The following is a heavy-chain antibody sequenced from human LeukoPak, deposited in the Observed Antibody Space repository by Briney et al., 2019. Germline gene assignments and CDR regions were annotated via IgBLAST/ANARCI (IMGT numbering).Heavy chain of an antibody. D-gene: IGHD6-6*01. J-gene: IGHJ4*02. CDR1: GYIFTSYG. V-gene: IGHV1-18*01. Sequence: GASVKVSCKASGYIFTSYGFSWVRQAPGQGLEWMGWINAYNGNTNYAQKLQGRVTMTTDTSTSTAYMGLRSLRSDDTAVYYCAKDRWRDGSSSFDNWGQGTLVTVSS. CDR2: INAYNGNT. CDR3: AKDRWRDGSSSFDN.